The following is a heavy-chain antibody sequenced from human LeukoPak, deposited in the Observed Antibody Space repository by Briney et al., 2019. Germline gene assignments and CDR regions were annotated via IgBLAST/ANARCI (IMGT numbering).Heavy chain of an antibody. CDR1: GFTFSSYG. J-gene: IGHJ5*02. D-gene: IGHD6-19*01. Sequence: GGSLRLSCAASGFTFSSYGMHWVRQAPGKGLEWVAVISYDGSNKYYADSVKGRFTISRDNSKNTLYLQMNSLRAEDTAVYYCARGKAWLVLQELGFDPWGQGTLVTVSS. CDR2: ISYDGSNK. V-gene: IGHV3-30*03. CDR3: ARGKAWLVLQELGFDP.